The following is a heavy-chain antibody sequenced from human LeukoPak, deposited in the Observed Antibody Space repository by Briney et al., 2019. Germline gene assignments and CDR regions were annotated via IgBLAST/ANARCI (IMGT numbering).Heavy chain of an antibody. J-gene: IGHJ5*02. Sequence: SETLSLTCTVSGGSISSYYWSWIRQPPGKGLEWIGYIYYSRSTNYNPSLKSRVTISVDTSKNQFSLQLSSVTAADTAVYYCARTEVATRPACWFDPWGQGTLVTVSS. CDR1: GGSISSYY. CDR3: ARTEVATRPACWFDP. CDR2: IYYSRST. V-gene: IGHV4-59*01. D-gene: IGHD5-12*01.